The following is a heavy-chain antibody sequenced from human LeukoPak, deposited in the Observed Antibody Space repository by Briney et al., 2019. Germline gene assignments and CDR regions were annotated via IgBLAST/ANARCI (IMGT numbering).Heavy chain of an antibody. CDR2: ISSSGSTI. CDR3: AKDRPKAPLYYYDSSGYYYGY. Sequence: GGSLRLSCAASGFTFSSYEMNWVRQAPGKGLEWVSYISSSGSTIYYADSVKGRFIISRDNSKNTLYLQMNSLRAEDTAVYYCAKDRPKAPLYYYDSSGYYYGYWGQGTLVTVSS. J-gene: IGHJ4*02. V-gene: IGHV3-48*03. D-gene: IGHD3-22*01. CDR1: GFTFSSYE.